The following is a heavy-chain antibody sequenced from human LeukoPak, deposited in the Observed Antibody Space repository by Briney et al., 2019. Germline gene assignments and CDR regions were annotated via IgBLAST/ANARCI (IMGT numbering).Heavy chain of an antibody. CDR1: GGTFSSYA. CDR2: IIPILGIA. Sequence: GASVKVSCKASGGTFSSYAISWVRQAPGQGLEWMGRIIPILGIANYAQKFQGRVTITADKSTSTAYMELSSLRSEDTAVYYCARGGTPNCSGGSCYDYWGQGTWSPSPQ. D-gene: IGHD2-15*01. J-gene: IGHJ4*02. V-gene: IGHV1-69*04. CDR3: ARGGTPNCSGGSCYDY.